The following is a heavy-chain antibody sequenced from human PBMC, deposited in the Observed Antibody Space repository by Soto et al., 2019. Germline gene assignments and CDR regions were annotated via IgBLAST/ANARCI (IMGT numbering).Heavy chain of an antibody. V-gene: IGHV1-18*01. D-gene: IGHD2-2*01. CDR2: ISAYNGNT. J-gene: IGHJ4*02. CDR3: ARVSGVGCSSTSCYVDY. CDR1: GYTFTSYG. Sequence: ASLKVSCKASGYTFTSYGISWVRQAPGQGLEWMGWISAYNGNTNYAQKLQGRVTMTTDTSTSTAYMELRSLRSDDTAVYYCARVSGVGCSSTSCYVDYWGQGTLVTVSS.